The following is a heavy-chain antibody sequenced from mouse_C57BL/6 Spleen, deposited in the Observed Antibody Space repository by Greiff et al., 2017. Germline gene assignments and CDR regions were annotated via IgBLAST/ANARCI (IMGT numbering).Heavy chain of an antibody. J-gene: IGHJ2*01. CDR3: ASLGYDFDY. D-gene: IGHD2-2*01. CDR1: GYTFTSYW. Sequence: QVQLQQPGAELVRPGTSVKLSCKASGYTFTSYWMHWVKQRPGQGLEWIGVIDPSDSYTNYNQKFKGKATLTVDTSSSTAYMQLSSLTSEDSAVYYCASLGYDFDYWGQGTTLTVSS. CDR2: IDPSDSYT. V-gene: IGHV1-59*01.